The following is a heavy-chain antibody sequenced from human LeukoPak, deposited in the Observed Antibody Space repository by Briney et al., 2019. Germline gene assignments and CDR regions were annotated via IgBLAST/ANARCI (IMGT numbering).Heavy chain of an antibody. CDR2: INHSGST. Sequence: SETLSLTCAVYGGSFSGYYWSWIRQPPGKGLEWIGEINHSGSTNYNPSLKSRVTISVDTSKNQFSLKLSSVTAADTAVYHCARGRGYSGYDLSRYYYYYYMDVWGKGTTVTVSS. J-gene: IGHJ6*03. V-gene: IGHV4-34*01. CDR3: ARGRGYSGYDLSRYYYYYYMDV. CDR1: GGSFSGYY. D-gene: IGHD5-12*01.